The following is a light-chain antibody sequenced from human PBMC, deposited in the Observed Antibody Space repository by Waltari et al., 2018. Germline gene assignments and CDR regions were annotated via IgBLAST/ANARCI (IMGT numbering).Light chain of an antibody. J-gene: IGKJ1*01. V-gene: IGKV1-5*01. CDR3: QQYNSFWT. CDR1: QSINNW. Sequence: DIQMTQSPSTLSASVGDRVTITCRASQSINNWLAWFQQKPGKAPKLLIYDASSLESGVPSRFSGSGSGTEFTLNISSLQPDDFATYYCQQYNSFWTFGQGTKVEIK. CDR2: DAS.